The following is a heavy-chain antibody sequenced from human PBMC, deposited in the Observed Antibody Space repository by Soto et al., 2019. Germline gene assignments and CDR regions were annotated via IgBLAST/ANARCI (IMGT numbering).Heavy chain of an antibody. CDR2: ISWNSGNL. J-gene: IGHJ4*02. V-gene: IGHV3-9*01. Sequence: EMQLVESGGGLVQPGRSLRLSCAASGFNFGDYHMHWVRQAPGKGLEWVSSISWNSGNLGYADSVKGRFTISRNNAKNSLYLQMNGLRREDTALYYCVKGTLFGVSVRHLDYWGQGTLVTVSS. CDR1: GFNFGDYH. CDR3: VKGTLFGVSVRHLDY. D-gene: IGHD2-8*01.